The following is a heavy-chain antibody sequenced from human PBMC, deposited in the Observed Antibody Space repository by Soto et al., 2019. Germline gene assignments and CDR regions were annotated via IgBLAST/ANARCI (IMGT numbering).Heavy chain of an antibody. CDR2: ISGSGGST. J-gene: IGHJ4*02. CDR3: AKSSSGWYAGYYFDY. CDR1: GFTFSSYA. V-gene: IGHV3-23*01. Sequence: LRLSCAASGFTFSSYAMSWVRQAPGKGLEWVSAISGSGGSTYYADSVKGRFTISRDNSKNTLYLQMNSLRAEDTAVYYCAKSSSGWYAGYYFDYWGQGTLVTVSS. D-gene: IGHD6-19*01.